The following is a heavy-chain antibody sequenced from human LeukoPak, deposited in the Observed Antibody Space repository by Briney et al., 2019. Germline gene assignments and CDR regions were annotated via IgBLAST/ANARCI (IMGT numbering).Heavy chain of an antibody. J-gene: IGHJ5*02. CDR2: IYSGGST. CDR1: GFTFSSYS. D-gene: IGHD6-13*01. V-gene: IGHV3-66*01. CDR3: ARAEVIAAAAFNWFDP. Sequence: GGSLRLSCAASGFTFSSYSMNWVRQAPGKGLEWVSIIYSGGSTYYADSVKGRFTISRDTSKNTLYLQMNSLRAEDTAVYYCARAEVIAAAAFNWFDPWGQGTLVTVSS.